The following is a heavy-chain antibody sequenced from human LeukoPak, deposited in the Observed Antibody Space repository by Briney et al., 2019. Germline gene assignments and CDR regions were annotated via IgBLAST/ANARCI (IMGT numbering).Heavy chain of an antibody. V-gene: IGHV1-2*04. CDR2: INPNSGGT. Sequence: ASVKVSCKASGYTFTGYYMHWVRQAPGQGLEWMGWINPNSGGTNYAQKFQGWVTMTRDTSISTAYMELSRLRSDDTAVYYCARARIPYGSGSYYPSWWFDPWGQGTLVTVSS. J-gene: IGHJ5*02. D-gene: IGHD3-10*01. CDR1: GYTFTGYY. CDR3: ARARIPYGSGSYYPSWWFDP.